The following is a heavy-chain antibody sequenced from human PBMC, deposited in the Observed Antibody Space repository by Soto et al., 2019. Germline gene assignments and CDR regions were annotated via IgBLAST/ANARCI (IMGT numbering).Heavy chain of an antibody. CDR1: GSTFTGYY. D-gene: IGHD3-22*01. CDR2: INPNSGDT. Sequence: ASVKVSCKASGSTFTGYYISWLRQAHGQGLEWMGWINPNSGDTNYAQKIQGRVTLTRDSSISTAYLELSRLRSDDTAIPYLARLKSNYDSRGSSDNWDQGTLVTVSS. J-gene: IGHJ4*02. V-gene: IGHV1-2*02. CDR3: ARLKSNYDSRGSSDN.